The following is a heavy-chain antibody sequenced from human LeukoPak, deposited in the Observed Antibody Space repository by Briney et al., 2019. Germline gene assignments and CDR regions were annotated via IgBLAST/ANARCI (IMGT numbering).Heavy chain of an antibody. Sequence: GGSLRLSCAAPGFTFSSYAMHWVRQAPGKGLEWVAVISNDGSNKYYADSVKGRFTISRDNSKNTLYLQMNSLRAEDTAVYYCAKLESGVLDWSNSFDYWGQGTLVTVSS. CDR1: GFTFSSYA. CDR2: ISNDGSNK. CDR3: AKLESGVLDWSNSFDY. D-gene: IGHD3-9*01. J-gene: IGHJ4*02. V-gene: IGHV3-30*04.